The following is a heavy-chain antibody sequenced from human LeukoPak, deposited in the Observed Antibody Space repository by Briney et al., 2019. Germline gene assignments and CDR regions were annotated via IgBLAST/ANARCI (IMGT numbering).Heavy chain of an antibody. CDR3: ARDFTIFGVVPGMEIDY. CDR2: ISYDGSNK. D-gene: IGHD3-3*01. CDR1: GFTFSSYA. V-gene: IGHV3-30-3*01. J-gene: IGHJ4*02. Sequence: RGSLRLSCAASGFTFSSYAMHWVRQAPGKGLEWVAVISYDGSNKYYADSVKGRFTISRDNSKNTLYLQMNSLRAEDTAVYYCARDFTIFGVVPGMEIDYWGQGTLVTVSS.